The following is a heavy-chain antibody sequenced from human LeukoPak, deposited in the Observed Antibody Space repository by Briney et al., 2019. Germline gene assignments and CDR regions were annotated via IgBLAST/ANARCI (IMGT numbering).Heavy chain of an antibody. CDR2: VSGGADKT. D-gene: IGHD2-21*01. Sequence: HPGGSLRLSCAASGFTFSSYAMHWVRQAPGKGLEWVSAVSGGADKTHYADFAKGRFIISRDNSKNTLDLQMNSLRAEDTALYYCASGLNVLIARDAFDLWGPGTMVTVSS. J-gene: IGHJ3*01. CDR1: GFTFSSYA. CDR3: ASGLNVLIARDAFDL. V-gene: IGHV3-23*01.